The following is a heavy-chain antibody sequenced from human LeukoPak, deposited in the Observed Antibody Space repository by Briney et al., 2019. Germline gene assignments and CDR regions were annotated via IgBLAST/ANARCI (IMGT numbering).Heavy chain of an antibody. Sequence: GGSLRLSCAASGFTFSSYSMNWVRQAPGKGLEWVSSISSSSSYIYYADSVKGRFTISRDNAKNSLYLQMNSLRAEDTAVYYCASRGVIINYFDYWGQETLVTVSS. CDR3: ASRGVIINYFDY. CDR2: ISSSSSYI. D-gene: IGHD3-10*01. V-gene: IGHV3-21*01. CDR1: GFTFSSYS. J-gene: IGHJ4*02.